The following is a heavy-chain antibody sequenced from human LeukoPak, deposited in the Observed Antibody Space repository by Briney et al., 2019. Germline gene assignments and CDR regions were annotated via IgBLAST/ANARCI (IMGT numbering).Heavy chain of an antibody. J-gene: IGHJ5*02. CDR3: ARWDYGSGSYPPVGWFDP. CDR2: IYYSGST. Sequence: PSETLSLTCSVSGGSISTYYWSWIRQPPGKGLEWIGYIYYSGSTNYNPSLKSRVTISVDTSKNQFSLKLSSVTAADTAVYYCARWDYGSGSYPPVGWFDPWGQGTLVTVSS. D-gene: IGHD3-10*01. CDR1: GGSISTYY. V-gene: IGHV4-59*01.